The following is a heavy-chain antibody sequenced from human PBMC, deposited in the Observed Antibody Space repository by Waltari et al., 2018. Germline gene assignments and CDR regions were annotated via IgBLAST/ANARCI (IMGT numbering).Heavy chain of an antibody. CDR3: ARAFRGGGNIDY. V-gene: IGHV3-74*01. CDR2: INSDGSST. Sequence: EVQLVESGGGLVQPGGSLRLSCAASGFTFSSSWMHWVRQAPGKGLGWVSRINSDGSSTSYADSVKGRFTISRDNAKNTLYLQMNSLRAEDTAVYYCARAFRGGGNIDYWGQGTLVTVSS. J-gene: IGHJ4*02. CDR1: GFTFSSSW. D-gene: IGHD2-21*01.